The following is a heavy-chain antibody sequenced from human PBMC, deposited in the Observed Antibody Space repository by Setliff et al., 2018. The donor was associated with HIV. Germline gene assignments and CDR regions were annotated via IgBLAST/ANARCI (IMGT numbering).Heavy chain of an antibody. CDR2: IDDRGTT. V-gene: IGHV4-34*01. J-gene: IGHJ6*03. D-gene: IGHD5-12*01. Sequence: SETLSLTCAVAGGSLSNHRWTWVRQYSGKGLEWSGDIDDRGTTNYNPSLRGRVTISVDSARNQVSLRMTSVTAADRDVYYGARGQLALRGPKFYYMDVWGQGTPVTVSS. CDR1: GGSLSNHR. CDR3: ARGQLALRGPKFYYMDV.